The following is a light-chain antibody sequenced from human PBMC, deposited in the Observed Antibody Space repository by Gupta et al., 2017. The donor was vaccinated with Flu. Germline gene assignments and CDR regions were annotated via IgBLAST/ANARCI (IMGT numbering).Light chain of an antibody. CDR2: DDN. V-gene: IGLV6-57*01. J-gene: IGLJ3*02. CDR1: SGDIASNY. CDR3: QSCDTRNIQWV. Sequence: NFMLNQPPSVSEFPGETVTISCTRSSGDIASNYVQWYQQRPASTPTTVIYDDNQRPSGVPDRFSAFIDSSSNSASLSISGLKTEDGADYYCQSCDTRNIQWVFGGGTKLTVL.